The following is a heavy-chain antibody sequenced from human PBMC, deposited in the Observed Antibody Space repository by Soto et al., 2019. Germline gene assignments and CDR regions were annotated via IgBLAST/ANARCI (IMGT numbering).Heavy chain of an antibody. Sequence: PGGSLRLSCAASGFTFSSYSMNWVRQAPGKGLEWVSSISSSSSYIYYADSVKGRFTISRDNAKNSLYLQMNSLRAEDTAVYYCARSTNWNLPYCMEVWGQEPTVTVSS. CDR2: ISSSSSYI. V-gene: IGHV3-21*01. CDR3: ARSTNWNLPYCMEV. J-gene: IGHJ6*02. CDR1: GFTFSSYS. D-gene: IGHD1-20*01.